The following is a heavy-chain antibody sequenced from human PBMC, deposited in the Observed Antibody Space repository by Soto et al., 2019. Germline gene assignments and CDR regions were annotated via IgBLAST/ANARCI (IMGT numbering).Heavy chain of an antibody. CDR1: GVSISSSSYY. V-gene: IGHV4-39*01. CDR3: ARHAGIAARPTSKYYYYMDV. D-gene: IGHD6-6*01. J-gene: IGHJ6*03. CDR2: IYYSGST. Sequence: SETLYLTCTVSGVSISSSSYYLGWIRQPPGKGLEWIGSIYYSGSTYYNPSLKSRVTISVDTSKNQFSLKLSSVTAADTAVYYCARHAGIAARPTSKYYYYMDVWGKGTTVTVS.